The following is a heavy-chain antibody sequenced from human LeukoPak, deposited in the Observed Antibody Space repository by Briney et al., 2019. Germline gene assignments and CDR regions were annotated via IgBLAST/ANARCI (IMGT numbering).Heavy chain of an antibody. Sequence: GGSLRLSCAASGFTFSSYAMHWVRQAPGKGLEWVAVISYDGSNKYYADSVKGRFTISRDNSKNTLYLQMNSLRAEDTAVYYCAKGLRQWLVLHFDYWGQGTLVTVSS. CDR2: ISYDGSNK. D-gene: IGHD6-19*01. V-gene: IGHV3-30-3*01. CDR1: GFTFSSYA. J-gene: IGHJ4*02. CDR3: AKGLRQWLVLHFDY.